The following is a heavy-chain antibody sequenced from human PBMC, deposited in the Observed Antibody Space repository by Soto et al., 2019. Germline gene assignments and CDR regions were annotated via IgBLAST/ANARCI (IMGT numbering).Heavy chain of an antibody. CDR1: GGSISSSSYY. J-gene: IGHJ5*02. V-gene: IGHV4-39*01. Sequence: PSETLSLTCTVSGGSISSSSYYWGWIRQPPGKGLEWIGSIYYSGSTYYNPSLKSRVTISVDTSKNQFSLKLSSVTAADTAVYYCARLGRTIAARHWDQDDDFDPWGQGTLVTVSS. CDR3: ARLGRTIAARHWDQDDDFDP. CDR2: IYYSGST. D-gene: IGHD6-6*01.